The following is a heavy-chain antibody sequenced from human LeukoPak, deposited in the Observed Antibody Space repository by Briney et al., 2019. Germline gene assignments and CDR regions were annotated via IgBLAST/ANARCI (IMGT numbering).Heavy chain of an antibody. CDR1: GFTFSSYW. CDR2: IKQDGSEK. V-gene: IGHV3-7*01. J-gene: IGHJ4*02. Sequence: PGGSLRLSCAASGFTFSSYWMSWVRQAPGKGLEWVANIKQDGSEKYYVDSVKGRFTISRDNAKNSLYLQMNSLRAEDTAVYYCVSPEVVAAPVFPIWGQGTLVTVSS. D-gene: IGHD2-15*01. CDR3: VSPEVVAAPVFPI.